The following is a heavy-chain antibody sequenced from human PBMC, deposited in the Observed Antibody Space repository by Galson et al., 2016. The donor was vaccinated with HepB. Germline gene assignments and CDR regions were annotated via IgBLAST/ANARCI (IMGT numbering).Heavy chain of an antibody. V-gene: IGHV3-53*01. D-gene: IGHD5-18*01. CDR2: IYSGGST. CDR3: ARGLGYSYGSYYYYMDV. J-gene: IGHJ6*03. CDR1: GFIVSSNY. Sequence: SLRLSCAASGFIVSSNYMSWVRQAPGKGLEWVSVIYSGGSTYYADSVKGRFTISRDNSKNTLYLQVNSLRAEDTAVYYCARGLGYSYGSYYYYMDVWGKGTTVTVSS.